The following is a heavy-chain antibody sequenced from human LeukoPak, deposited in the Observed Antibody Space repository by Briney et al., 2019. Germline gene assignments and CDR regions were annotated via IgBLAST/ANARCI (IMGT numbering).Heavy chain of an antibody. J-gene: IGHJ3*02. Sequence: PGGSLRLSCAASGFTFSNYAMSWVRQAPGKGLEWVSSISSSSPYIYYANSVKGRFTISRDNAKNSLYLQMNSLRAEDTAVYYCAREQYYYDSSGYYSFAFDIWGQGTMVTVSS. CDR3: AREQYYYDSSGYYSFAFDI. D-gene: IGHD3-22*01. CDR1: GFTFSNYA. CDR2: ISSSSPYI. V-gene: IGHV3-21*01.